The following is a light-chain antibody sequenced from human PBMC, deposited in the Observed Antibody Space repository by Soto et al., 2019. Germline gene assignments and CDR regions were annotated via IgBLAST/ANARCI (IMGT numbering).Light chain of an antibody. Sequence: EIVLTQSPGTLSLSPGERAILSCRASQTISGTYLAWYQQKPGQAPRLLIYSSSSRAAGVSDRFSGSGSGTDFSLTISRLEPEDFAMYYCQQYGRSPTWTFGQGTKVEVK. CDR2: SSS. CDR3: QQYGRSPTWT. CDR1: QTISGTY. V-gene: IGKV3-20*01. J-gene: IGKJ1*01.